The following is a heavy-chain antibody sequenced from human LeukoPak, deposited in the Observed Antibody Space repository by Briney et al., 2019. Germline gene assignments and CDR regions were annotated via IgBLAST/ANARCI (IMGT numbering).Heavy chain of an antibody. Sequence: GGSLRLSCAASGCTFSDYYMSWIRQAPGKGLEWVALISYDGSNKNYADSVKGRFTISRANSKNTLYLQMNSLRAEDTAVYYCTRLKAVACYPYYFAYWGQGALVTVSS. CDR2: ISYDGSNK. CDR3: TRLKAVACYPYYFAY. J-gene: IGHJ4*02. V-gene: IGHV3-30*03. D-gene: IGHD6-19*01. CDR1: GCTFSDYY.